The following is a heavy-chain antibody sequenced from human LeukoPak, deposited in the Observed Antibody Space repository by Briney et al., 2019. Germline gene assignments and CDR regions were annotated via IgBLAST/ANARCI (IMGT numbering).Heavy chain of an antibody. CDR3: ATGRVQLDY. Sequence: GGSLRLSCAPSGFIFDGYAMNWVRQAPGKGLEWVAQVSKDGSATFYADSVRGRFTISRDNSKNTLSLQMDNLRVDDTAVYFCATGRVQLDYWGQGALVSVSS. J-gene: IGHJ4*02. D-gene: IGHD3-10*01. CDR1: GFIFDGYA. CDR2: VSKDGSAT. V-gene: IGHV3-30*03.